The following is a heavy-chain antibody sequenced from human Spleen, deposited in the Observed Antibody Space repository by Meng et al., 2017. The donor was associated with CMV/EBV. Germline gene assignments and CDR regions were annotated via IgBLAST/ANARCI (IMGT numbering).Heavy chain of an antibody. CDR3: ARAGGSSPRGPPDY. D-gene: IGHD6-13*01. CDR2: ISAYNGNA. Sequence: PVVQSGGEVKKPGASVKVSCKASGYTFTSYGIRWVRQAPGQGLEWMGWISAYNGNANYAQKLQGRVTMTTDTSTSTAYMELRSLRSDDTAVYYCARAGGSSPRGPPDYWGQGTLVTVSS. J-gene: IGHJ4*02. CDR1: GYTFTSYG. V-gene: IGHV1-18*01.